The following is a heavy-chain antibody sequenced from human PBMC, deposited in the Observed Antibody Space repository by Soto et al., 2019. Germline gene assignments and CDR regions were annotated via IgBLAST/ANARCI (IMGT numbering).Heavy chain of an antibody. D-gene: IGHD3-22*01. CDR1: GFTFSDSY. V-gene: IGHV3-11*01. J-gene: IGHJ4*02. CDR3: ARDLGYYDSSGYFDY. Sequence: QVQLVESGGGLVKPGGSLRLSCAASGFTFSDSYVSWIRQPPGKGLEWVSYISSSGSIIYYADSVKGRFTISRDNAKNSLYLQMNSLRAEDTAVYYCARDLGYYDSSGYFDYWGQGTLVTVSS. CDR2: ISSSGSII.